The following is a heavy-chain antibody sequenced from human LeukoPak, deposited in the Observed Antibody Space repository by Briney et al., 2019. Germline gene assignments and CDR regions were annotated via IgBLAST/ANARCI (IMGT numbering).Heavy chain of an antibody. D-gene: IGHD3-22*01. CDR3: AKGFDSSAPFDY. V-gene: IGHV3-23*01. Sequence: GGSLRLSCAASGFPFSTNDMSWVRQAPGKGLEWVSGISGSGGSTYYADSVKGRFTISRDNSKNTLYLQMNSLRAEDTAVYYCAKGFDSSAPFDYWGQGTLVTVSS. J-gene: IGHJ4*02. CDR2: ISGSGGST. CDR1: GFPFSTND.